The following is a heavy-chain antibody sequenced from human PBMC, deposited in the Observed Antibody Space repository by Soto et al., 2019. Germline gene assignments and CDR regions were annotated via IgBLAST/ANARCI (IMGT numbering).Heavy chain of an antibody. CDR3: AKDRDRGIYYYYGMDV. D-gene: IGHD1-26*01. CDR1: GFTFSSSA. CDR2: ISGSGGST. Sequence: LRLSCAASGFTFSSSAMTWVRQAPGKGLEWVSAISGSGGSTYYAGSLRGRFTISRDNSNNTLYLQMNSLRADDTAVYYCAKDRDRGIYYYYGMDVWGQGTTVTVSS. J-gene: IGHJ6*02. V-gene: IGHV3-23*01.